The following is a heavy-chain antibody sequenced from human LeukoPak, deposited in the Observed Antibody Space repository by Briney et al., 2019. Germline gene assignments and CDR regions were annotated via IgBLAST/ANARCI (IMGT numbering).Heavy chain of an antibody. V-gene: IGHV3-21*03. CDR1: GFTFSSYS. CDR3: TTDIMIVTP. J-gene: IGHJ5*02. CDR2: ISSTSIYR. D-gene: IGHD3-22*01. Sequence: GGSLRLSCAASGFTFSSYSLNWVRQAPGKGLEWVSSISSTSIYRYYADSVKGRFTISRDNAKNSVYQQMNSLKTEDTAVYFCTTDIMIVTPWGQGPLVTVSS.